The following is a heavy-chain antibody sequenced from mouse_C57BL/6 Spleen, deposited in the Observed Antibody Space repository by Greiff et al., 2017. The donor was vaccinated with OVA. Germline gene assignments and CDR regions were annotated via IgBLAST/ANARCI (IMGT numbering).Heavy chain of an antibody. CDR2: ISSGGDYI. CDR3: TRVGPYYYGSSSAWFAY. D-gene: IGHD1-1*01. Sequence: EVKLVESGEGLVKPGGSLKLSCAASGFTFSSYAMSWVRQTPEKRLEWVAYISSGGDYIYYADTVKGRFTISRDNARNTLYLQMSSLKSEDTAMYYCTRVGPYYYGSSSAWFAYWGQGTLVTVSA. CDR1: GFTFSSYA. V-gene: IGHV5-9-1*02. J-gene: IGHJ3*01.